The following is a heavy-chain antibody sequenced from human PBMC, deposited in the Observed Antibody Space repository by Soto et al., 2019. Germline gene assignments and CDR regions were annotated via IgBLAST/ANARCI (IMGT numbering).Heavy chain of an antibody. V-gene: IGHV3-48*02. CDR2: ISSSSSTI. CDR1: GFTFSSYS. Sequence: GGSLRLSCAASGFTFSSYSMNWVRQAPGKGLEWVSYISSSSSTIYYADSVKGRFTISRDNAKNSLYLQMNSLRDEDTAVYYCARDYYDSSGSNVGEDLDYWGQGTLVTVSS. CDR3: ARDYYDSSGSNVGEDLDY. D-gene: IGHD3-22*01. J-gene: IGHJ4*02.